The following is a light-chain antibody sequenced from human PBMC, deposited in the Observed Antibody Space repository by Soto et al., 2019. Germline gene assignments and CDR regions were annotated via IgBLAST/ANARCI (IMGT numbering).Light chain of an antibody. J-gene: IGKJ2*01. CDR2: DAS. Sequence: DIQMTQSPSTLSASVGDRVTITCRASQRITRWLAWYQQKPGKAPKLLIYDASSLASGVPSRFSGSGSGTEFALTISSLQPDDFATYYCQQCNSYPYTFGQGTKLEIK. CDR1: QRITRW. CDR3: QQCNSYPYT. V-gene: IGKV1-5*01.